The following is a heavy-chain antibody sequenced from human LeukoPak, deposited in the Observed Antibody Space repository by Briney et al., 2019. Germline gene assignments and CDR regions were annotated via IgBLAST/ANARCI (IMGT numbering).Heavy chain of an antibody. CDR2: IYWNDDK. J-gene: IGHJ4*02. CDR3: AHKVDGYYDALTGYYTTENFDS. V-gene: IGHV2-5*01. CDR1: GFSLSTSGVG. Sequence: ESGPTLVNPTQTLTLTCTFSGFSLSTSGVGVGWIRQPPGKALEWLALIYWNDDKRYSPSLKSRLTITKDTSKNQVVLTMTNMDPVDTATYYCAHKVDGYYDALTGYYTTENFDSWGQGTLVTVSS. D-gene: IGHD3-9*01.